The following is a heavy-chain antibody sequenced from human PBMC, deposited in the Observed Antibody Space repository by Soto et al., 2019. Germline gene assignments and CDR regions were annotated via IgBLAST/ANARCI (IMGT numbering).Heavy chain of an antibody. Sequence: GGSLRLSCAASGFTFSSYGMHWVRQAPGKGLEWVAVIWYDGSNKYYADSVKGRFTISRDNSKNTLYLQMNSLRAEDTAVYFCARSPYYYDSSGYYRYYFDYWGQGTLVTVSS. CDR1: GFTFSSYG. CDR2: IWYDGSNK. V-gene: IGHV3-33*01. D-gene: IGHD3-22*01. J-gene: IGHJ4*02. CDR3: ARSPYYYDSSGYYRYYFDY.